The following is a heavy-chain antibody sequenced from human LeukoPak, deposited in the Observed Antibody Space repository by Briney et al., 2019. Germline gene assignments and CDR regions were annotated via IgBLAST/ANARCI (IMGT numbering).Heavy chain of an antibody. CDR1: GGSFSGYY. J-gene: IGHJ5*02. V-gene: IGHV4-34*01. D-gene: IGHD3-3*01. CDR2: INHSGST. CDR3: AREISTYYDFWSALGWFDP. Sequence: PSETLSLTCAVYGGSFSGYYWSWIRQPPGKGLEWIGEINHSGSTNYNPSLKSRVTISVDTSKNQFSLKLSSVTAADTAVYYCAREISTYYDFWSALGWFDPWGQGTLVTVSS.